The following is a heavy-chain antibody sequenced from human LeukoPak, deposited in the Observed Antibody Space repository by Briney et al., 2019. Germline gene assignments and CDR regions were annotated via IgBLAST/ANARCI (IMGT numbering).Heavy chain of an antibody. J-gene: IGHJ4*02. CDR2: IYYSGST. CDR1: GGSISSYY. CDR3: ARFLNYYDSSGYHSD. Sequence: PSETLSLTCTVSGGSISSYYWSWIRQPPGKGLEWIWYIYYSGSTNYNPSLKSRVTISVDTSKNQFSLKLSSVTAADTAVYYCARFLNYYDSSGYHSDWGQGTLVTVSS. V-gene: IGHV4-59*01. D-gene: IGHD3-22*01.